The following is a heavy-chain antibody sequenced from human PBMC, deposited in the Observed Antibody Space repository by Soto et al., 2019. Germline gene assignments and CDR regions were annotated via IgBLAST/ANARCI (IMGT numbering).Heavy chain of an antibody. J-gene: IGHJ6*02. D-gene: IGHD3-10*01. CDR2: VHDSWGS. CDR3: LRQGFGALHGRVYV. V-gene: IGHV4-59*08. Sequence: SETLSLTCTVSGGSISSYYWSWIRQPPGKGLEWIGYVHDSWGSHYNPSLKSRVAISLDTSKSQFSLKLTSVTATDTAVYYCLRQGFGALHGRVYVWGQGTTVPVSS. CDR1: GGSISSYY.